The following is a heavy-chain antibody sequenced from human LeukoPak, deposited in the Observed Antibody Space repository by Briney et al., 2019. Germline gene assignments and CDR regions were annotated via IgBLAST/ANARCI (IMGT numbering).Heavy chain of an antibody. CDR2: MNPITGST. D-gene: IGHD3-10*01. V-gene: IGHV1-8*01. Sequence: GASVKVSCKASGYTFSDYEINWVRQAAGQGLEWMGWMNPITGSTGYVQKFRGRIIMTRDTSITTAFMELTSLTSDDTAIYYCARVKRFPTVWFDPWGQGTLVSVSS. CDR3: ARVKRFPTVWFDP. J-gene: IGHJ5*02. CDR1: GYTFSDYE.